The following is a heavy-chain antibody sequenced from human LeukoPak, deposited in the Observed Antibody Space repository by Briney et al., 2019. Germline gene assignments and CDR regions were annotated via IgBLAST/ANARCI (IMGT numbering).Heavy chain of an antibody. V-gene: IGHV4-59*01. J-gene: IGHJ4*02. Sequence: SETLSLACTVSGGSISIYYWSWIRQPPGKGLEWLGYVYNSGSTDYNPSLKSRVTISADTSKNQFSLKLSSVTAADTAVYYCVRDRELFYWGQGTLVTVSS. CDR2: VYNSGST. D-gene: IGHD1-7*01. CDR1: GGSISIYY. CDR3: VRDRELFY.